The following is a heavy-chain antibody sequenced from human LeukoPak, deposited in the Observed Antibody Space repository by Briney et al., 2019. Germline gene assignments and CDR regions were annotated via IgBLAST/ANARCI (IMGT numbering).Heavy chain of an antibody. V-gene: IGHV3-33*01. J-gene: IGHJ4*02. D-gene: IGHD6-13*01. Sequence: SGGSLRLSCAASGFTLRSYGIHWVRQAPGKGLKWVAVISYDESDQYYGDSVKGRFTISRDTSKNTVYLQMNSLRAEDTAVYYCARDLYNSSFDYWGRGTLVTVSS. CDR2: ISYDESDQ. CDR1: GFTLRSYG. CDR3: ARDLYNSSFDY.